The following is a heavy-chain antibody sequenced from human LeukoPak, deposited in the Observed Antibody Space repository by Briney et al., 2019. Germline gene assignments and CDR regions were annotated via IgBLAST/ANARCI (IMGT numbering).Heavy chain of an antibody. D-gene: IGHD2-2*01. J-gene: IGHJ4*02. CDR2: ISSDGSSI. Sequence: GGSLRLSRAASGFTFNTYWIHWVRQAPGKGLVWVSRISSDGSSISYADSVKGRFTISRDNAENTLYLQMNSLRAEDTAAYYCATEQQKQIVVVPAAPTAFDYWGQGTLVTVSS. CDR3: ATEQQKQIVVVPAAPTAFDY. V-gene: IGHV3-74*01. CDR1: GFTFNTYW.